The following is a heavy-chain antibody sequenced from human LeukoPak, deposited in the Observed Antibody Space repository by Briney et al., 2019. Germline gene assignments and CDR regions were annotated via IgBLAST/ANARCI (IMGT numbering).Heavy chain of an antibody. D-gene: IGHD3-10*01. CDR2: IKSKTDGGTT. CDR3: TTFSYYYGSGSYYSFDY. V-gene: IGHV3-15*01. J-gene: IGHJ4*02. Sequence: GGSLRLSCAASGFTFSNAWMSWVRQAPGKGLEWVGRIKSKTDGGTTVYAAPVKGRFTISRDDSKNTLYLQMNSLKTEDTAVYYCTTFSYYYGSGSYYSFDYWGQGTLVTVSS. CDR1: GFTFSNAW.